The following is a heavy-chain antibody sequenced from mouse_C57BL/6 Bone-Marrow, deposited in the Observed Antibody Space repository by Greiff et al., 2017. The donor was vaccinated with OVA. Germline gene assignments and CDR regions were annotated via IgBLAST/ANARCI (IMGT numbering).Heavy chain of an antibody. CDR3: TRPRWLLPYYFDY. J-gene: IGHJ2*01. CDR1: GYTFTDYE. CDR2: IDPETGGT. Sequence: QVQLQQSGAELVRPGASVTLSCKASGYTFTDYEMHRVKQTPVHGLEWIGAIDPETGGTAYNQKFKGKAILTADKSSSTAYMELRSLTSEDSAVYYCTRPRWLLPYYFDYWGQGTTLTVSS. V-gene: IGHV1-15*01. D-gene: IGHD2-3*01.